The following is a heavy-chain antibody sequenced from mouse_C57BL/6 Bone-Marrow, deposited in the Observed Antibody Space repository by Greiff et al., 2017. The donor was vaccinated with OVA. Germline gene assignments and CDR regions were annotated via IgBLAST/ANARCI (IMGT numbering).Heavy chain of an antibody. Sequence: QVQLQQSGPELVKPGASVKISCKASGYAFSSSWMNWVKQRPGKGLEWIGRIYPGDGDTNYNGKFKGKATLTADKSSSTAYMQLSSLTSEDSAVYFCARGYYCRYFDVWGTGTTVTVSS. CDR2: IYPGDGDT. CDR3: ARGYYCRYFDV. CDR1: GYAFSSSW. V-gene: IGHV1-82*01. J-gene: IGHJ1*03. D-gene: IGHD1-1*01.